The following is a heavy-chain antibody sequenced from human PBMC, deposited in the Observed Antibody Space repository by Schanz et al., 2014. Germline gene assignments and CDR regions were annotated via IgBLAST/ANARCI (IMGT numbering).Heavy chain of an antibody. CDR3: AGEEGWGIAAAGPKHCYYGMDV. CDR2: IGYLGDT. CDR1: GFTLSNSD. J-gene: IGHJ6*02. Sequence: EVQLVESGGGLVQPGGSLRLSCAASGFTLSNSDMHWVRQGTGKGLEWVSTIGYLGDTYYPDSVKGRFTVSRDSGQNSLYLQMNSLRAEDTAVYYCAGEEGWGIAAAGPKHCYYGMDVWGQGTTVTVSS. D-gene: IGHD6-13*01. V-gene: IGHV3-13*01.